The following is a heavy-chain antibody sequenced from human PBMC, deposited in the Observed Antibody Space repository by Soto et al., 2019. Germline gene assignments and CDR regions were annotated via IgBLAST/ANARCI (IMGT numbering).Heavy chain of an antibody. V-gene: IGHV3-30-3*01. J-gene: IGHJ5*02. D-gene: IGHD6-13*01. CDR3: ARDSSSWYPRTTWFDP. Sequence: GGSLRLSCAASGFTFSSYAMHWVRQAPGKGLEWVAVISYDGSNKYYADSVKGRFTISRDNSKNTLYLQMNSLRAEDTAVYYRARDSSSWYPRTTWFDPWGQGTLVTVSS. CDR2: ISYDGSNK. CDR1: GFTFSSYA.